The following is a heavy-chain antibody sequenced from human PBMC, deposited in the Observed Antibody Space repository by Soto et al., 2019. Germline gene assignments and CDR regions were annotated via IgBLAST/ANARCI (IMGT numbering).Heavy chain of an antibody. CDR3: AGLDYALGNFDY. J-gene: IGHJ4*02. D-gene: IGHD4-17*01. V-gene: IGHV4-4*07. CDR2: ISTSGST. CDR1: GGSICSYY. Sequence: PSETLSLTCSVSGGSICSYYWGWIRQPAGKGLEWIVHISTSGSTNYNPSLKIRVTMSVDTSKTQFPLKRSSVTAADAALYYCAGLDYALGNFDYWGQGTLVTVSS.